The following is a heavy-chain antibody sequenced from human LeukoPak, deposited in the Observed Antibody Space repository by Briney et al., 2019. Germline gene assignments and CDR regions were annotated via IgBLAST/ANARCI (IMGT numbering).Heavy chain of an antibody. V-gene: IGHV3-30*04. CDR2: ISYDGSNK. Sequence: GGSLRLSCAASAFTFSSYAMHWVRQAPGKGLGWVAVISYDGSNKYYADSVKGRFTISRDNSKNTLYLQMNSLRAEDTAVYYCARDRGGRDGYNLFDAFDIWGQGTMVTVSS. J-gene: IGHJ3*02. CDR3: ARDRGGRDGYNLFDAFDI. D-gene: IGHD5-24*01. CDR1: AFTFSSYA.